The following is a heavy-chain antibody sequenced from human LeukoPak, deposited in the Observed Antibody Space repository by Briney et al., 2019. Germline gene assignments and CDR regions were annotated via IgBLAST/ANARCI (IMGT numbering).Heavy chain of an antibody. CDR1: GYTFTSYG. V-gene: IGHV1-18*01. CDR3: ARDFMLERRPDYYYGMDV. D-gene: IGHD1-1*01. Sequence: ASVTVSCKASGYTFTSYGISWVRQAPGQGLEWMGWISAYNGNTNYAQKLQGRVTMTTDTSTSTAYMELRSLRSDDTAVYYCARDFMLERRPDYYYGMDVWGQGTTVTVSS. CDR2: ISAYNGNT. J-gene: IGHJ6*02.